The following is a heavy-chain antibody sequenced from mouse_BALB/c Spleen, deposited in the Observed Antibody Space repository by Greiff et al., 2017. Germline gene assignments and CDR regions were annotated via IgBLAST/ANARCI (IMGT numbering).Heavy chain of an antibody. CDR3: ARSSYYGISFAY. CDR2: IYPYNGGT. Sequence: VQLKESGPELVKPGASVKISCKASGYTFTDYHMHWVKQSHGKSLEWIGYIYPYNGGTGYNQKFKSKATLTVDNSSSTAYMELRSLTSEDSAVYYCARSSYYGISFAYWGQGTLVTVSA. J-gene: IGHJ3*01. CDR1: GYTFTDYH. V-gene: IGHV1S29*02. D-gene: IGHD2-10*01.